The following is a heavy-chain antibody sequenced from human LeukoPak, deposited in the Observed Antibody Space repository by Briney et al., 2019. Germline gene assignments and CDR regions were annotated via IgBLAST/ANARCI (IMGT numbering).Heavy chain of an antibody. CDR2: IIPIFGTA. CDR1: GGTFSSYA. D-gene: IGHD2-15*01. Sequence: SVKVSCKASGGTFSSYAISWVRQAPGQGLEWMGGIIPIFGTANYAQKFQGRVTITTDESTCTAYMELSSLRSEDTAVYYCARGRVVAATRDYWFDPWGQGALVTVSS. CDR3: ARGRVVAATRDYWFDP. J-gene: IGHJ5*02. V-gene: IGHV1-69*05.